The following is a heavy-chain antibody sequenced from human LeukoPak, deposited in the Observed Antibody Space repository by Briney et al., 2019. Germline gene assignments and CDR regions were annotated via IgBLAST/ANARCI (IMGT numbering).Heavy chain of an antibody. CDR1: GASISTYY. V-gene: IGHV4-4*07. CDR2: IYTSGNT. J-gene: IGHJ6*03. D-gene: IGHD2-2*03. CDR3: ARGGYCSSSSCYPYNMDV. Sequence: SGPTLVNPSETLSLTCSVSGASISTYYWNWIRQSAGKRLEWIGRIYTSGNTNYNPSLKSRVTMSADTSKNQLSLKLSSVTAADTAVYYCARGGYCSSSSCYPYNMDVWGKGTTVTVSS.